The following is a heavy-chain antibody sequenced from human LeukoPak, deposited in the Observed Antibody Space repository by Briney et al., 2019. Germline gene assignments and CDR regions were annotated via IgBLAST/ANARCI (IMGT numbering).Heavy chain of an antibody. V-gene: IGHV4-39*07. D-gene: IGHD4-17*01. CDR3: VSVNDYDDYWYFDL. CDR1: GGSISSSSYY. J-gene: IGHJ2*01. Sequence: PSETLSLTCTVSGGSISSSSYYWGLIRQPPGKGLVYIGSIYYSGSTYYNPSLKSRVTIPVDTSKNQFSLKLRSVTAADTAVYYCVSVNDYDDYWYFDLWGRGTLVTVSS. CDR2: IYYSGST.